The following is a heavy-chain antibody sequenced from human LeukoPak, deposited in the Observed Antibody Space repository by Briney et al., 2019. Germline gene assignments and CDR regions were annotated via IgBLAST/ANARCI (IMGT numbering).Heavy chain of an antibody. D-gene: IGHD4-17*01. CDR1: GFTFSDYY. CDR3: TTDPPDYGDSSLAG. V-gene: IGHV3-11*01. CDR2: ISSSGSTI. J-gene: IGHJ4*02. Sequence: GGSLRLSCATSGFTFSDYYMSWIRQAPGKGLEWVSYISSSGSTIYYADSVKGRFTISRDNAKNSLYLQMNSLRAEDTAVYYCTTDPPDYGDSSLAGWGQGTLVTVSS.